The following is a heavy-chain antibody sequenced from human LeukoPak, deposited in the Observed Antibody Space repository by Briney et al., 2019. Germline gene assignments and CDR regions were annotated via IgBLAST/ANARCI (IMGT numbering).Heavy chain of an antibody. D-gene: IGHD2-15*01. CDR1: GFTFSSYA. J-gene: IGHJ6*02. CDR2: ISGSGGST. V-gene: IGHV3-23*01. CDR3: ARDLAELSRYCSGGSCYYGMDV. Sequence: GGSLRLSCAASGFTFSSYAMSWVRQAPGKGLEWVSAISGSGGSTYYADSVKGRFTISRDNSKNTLYLQMNSLRAEDTAVYYCARDLAELSRYCSGGSCYYGMDVWGQGTTVTVSS.